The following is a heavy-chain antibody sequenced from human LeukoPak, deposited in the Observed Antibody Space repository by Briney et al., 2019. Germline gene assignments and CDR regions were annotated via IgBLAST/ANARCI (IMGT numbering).Heavy chain of an antibody. CDR1: GVSISSYRYH. Sequence: SETLSLTCIVSGVSISSYRYHWGWIRQPPGKGLEWIGSISYSGSTYYNLSLKSRVTISIDTSNNQFFLKLASVAAADTAVYYCARERAAPGHIDYWGQGILVTVSS. CDR3: ARERAAPGHIDY. CDR2: ISYSGST. J-gene: IGHJ4*02. V-gene: IGHV4-39*02. D-gene: IGHD6-13*01.